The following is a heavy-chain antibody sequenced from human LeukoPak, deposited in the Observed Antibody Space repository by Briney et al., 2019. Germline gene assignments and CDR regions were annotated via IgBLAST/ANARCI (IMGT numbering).Heavy chain of an antibody. J-gene: IGHJ4*02. CDR3: AKAQTTSIITIFGVVPDY. V-gene: IGHV3-23*01. CDR1: GFTFSSYA. CDR2: ISGSGGST. D-gene: IGHD3-3*01. Sequence: GGSLRLSCAASGFTFSSYAMGWVRQAPGKGLEWVSAISGSGGSTYYADSVKGRFTISRDNSKNTLYLQMNSLRAEDTAVYYCAKAQTTSIITIFGVVPDYWGQGTLVTVSS.